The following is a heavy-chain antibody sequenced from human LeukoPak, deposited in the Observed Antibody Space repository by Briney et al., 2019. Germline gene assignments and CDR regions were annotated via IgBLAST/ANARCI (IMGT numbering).Heavy chain of an antibody. CDR1: GGSISSSSYY. V-gene: IGHV4-39*01. D-gene: IGHD6-13*01. CDR2: IYYSGST. Sequence: SETLSLTCTVSGGSISSSSYYWGWIRQPPGKGLEWIGSIYYSGSTYYNPSLKSRITISVDTSKNQFSLKLSSVTAADTAVYYCARGIAAAATSYGMDVWGQGTTVTVSS. J-gene: IGHJ6*02. CDR3: ARGIAAAATSYGMDV.